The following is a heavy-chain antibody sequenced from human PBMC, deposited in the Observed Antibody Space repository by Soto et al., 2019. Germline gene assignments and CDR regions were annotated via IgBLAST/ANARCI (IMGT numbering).Heavy chain of an antibody. CDR1: GYRFTSYW. V-gene: IGHV5-51*01. J-gene: IGHJ4*02. CDR2: IYPGDSDT. CDR3: ARLYDSSGYYFDY. Sequence: GESLKISWKGSGYRFTSYWSGWVRQMPGKGLEWMGIIYPGDSDTRYSPSFQGQVTISADKSISTAYLQWSSLKASDTAMYYCARLYDSSGYYFDYWGQGTLVTVSS. D-gene: IGHD3-22*01.